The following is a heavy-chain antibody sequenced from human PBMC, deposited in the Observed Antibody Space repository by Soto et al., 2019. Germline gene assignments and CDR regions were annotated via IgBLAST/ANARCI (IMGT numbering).Heavy chain of an antibody. D-gene: IGHD2-15*01. V-gene: IGHV4-59*01. CDR3: ARGRGNGLPGASDV. Sequence: QVQLQESGPGLVKPSETLSLTCTVSGVSISGYYWSWIRQSPGRGLEWIGYISFSGSTNYNPSLKGRVTISLDTSKNQFPLKLSSVTAADTAMYYCARGRGNGLPGASDVWGPGATVTVSS. J-gene: IGHJ3*01. CDR1: GVSISGYY. CDR2: ISFSGST.